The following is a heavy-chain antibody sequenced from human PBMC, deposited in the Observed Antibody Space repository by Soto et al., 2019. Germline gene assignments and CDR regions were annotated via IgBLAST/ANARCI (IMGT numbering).Heavy chain of an antibody. D-gene: IGHD4-4*01. J-gene: IGHJ6*02. Sequence: SETLSLTCTVSGGSISGYYWSWIRQPPGKGLEWIGYIYYSGSTNYNPSPKSRVTISVDTSKNQFSLKLSSVTAADTAVYYCARGITTVTSLLYYGMDVWGQGTTVT. V-gene: IGHV4-59*01. CDR3: ARGITTVTSLLYYGMDV. CDR2: IYYSGST. CDR1: GGSISGYY.